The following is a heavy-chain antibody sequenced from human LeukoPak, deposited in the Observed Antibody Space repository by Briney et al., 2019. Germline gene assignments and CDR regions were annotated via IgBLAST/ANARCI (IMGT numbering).Heavy chain of an antibody. Sequence: GASVKVSCKASGYTFTSNYIHWVRQAPGQGLEWMGWVSAYKGYTSHAQKFQDRVIMTTDTSTTTAYMELRNLKSDDTAVYYCAREAVSFVAVANDGYFDFWGQGSLVIVSS. CDR3: AREAVSFVAVANDGYFDF. J-gene: IGHJ4*02. CDR2: VSAYKGYT. CDR1: GYTFTSNY. D-gene: IGHD6-19*01. V-gene: IGHV1-18*01.